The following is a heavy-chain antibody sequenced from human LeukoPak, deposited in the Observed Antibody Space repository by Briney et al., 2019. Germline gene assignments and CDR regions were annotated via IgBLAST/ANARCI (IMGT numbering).Heavy chain of an antibody. CDR1: GGSFSGYY. Sequence: SETLSLTCAVYGGSFSGYYWSWIRQPPGKGLEWIGEINHSGSTNYNPSLKSRVTISVDTSKNQFSLKLSSVTAADTAVYYCARGEGGSSWYWFDPWGQGTLVTVSS. D-gene: IGHD6-13*01. CDR3: ARGEGGSSWYWFDP. V-gene: IGHV4-34*01. J-gene: IGHJ5*02. CDR2: INHSGST.